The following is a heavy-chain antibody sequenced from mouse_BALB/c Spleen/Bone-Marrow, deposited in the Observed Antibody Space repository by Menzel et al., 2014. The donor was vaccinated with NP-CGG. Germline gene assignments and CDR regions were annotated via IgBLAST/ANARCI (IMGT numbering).Heavy chain of an antibody. Sequence: EVKLMESGPSLVKPSQTLSLACSVTGDSITSGYWNWIRKFPGNKLEYMGYITYSGYTYYNPSLKSRISFTRGTSKNQFYLQLNSVTTEDTATYYCARSPYDGYYVFAYWGQGTLVTVSA. CDR3: ARSPYDGYYVFAY. CDR1: GDSITSGY. CDR2: ITYSGYT. J-gene: IGHJ3*01. D-gene: IGHD2-3*01. V-gene: IGHV3-8*02.